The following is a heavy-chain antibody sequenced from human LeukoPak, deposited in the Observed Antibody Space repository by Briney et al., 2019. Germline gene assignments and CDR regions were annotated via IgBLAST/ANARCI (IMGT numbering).Heavy chain of an antibody. CDR1: GFTFSDYY. V-gene: IGHV3-11*04. CDR2: ISSSGGTI. Sequence: GGSLRLSCAASGFTFSDYYMSWIRQAPGKGLEWVSYISSSGGTIYYADSVKGRFTISRDNAKNSLYLQMNSLRAEDTAVYYCAGDFRGRVVAAGNDYWGQGTLVTVSS. J-gene: IGHJ4*02. D-gene: IGHD2-15*01. CDR3: AGDFRGRVVAAGNDY.